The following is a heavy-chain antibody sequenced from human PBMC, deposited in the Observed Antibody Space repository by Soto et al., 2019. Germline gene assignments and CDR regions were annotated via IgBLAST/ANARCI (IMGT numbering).Heavy chain of an antibody. Sequence: GVSLRLSCTASGFTFGDYAMSWVRQAPGKGLEWVGFIRRKVYGGTTEYAASVKGRFTISRDDSKSIAYLQMNSLKTEDTAVYYCIVYSYGYGHYFDYWGQGTLVSVSS. CDR3: IVYSYGYGHYFDY. D-gene: IGHD5-18*01. CDR2: IRRKVYGGTT. J-gene: IGHJ4*02. CDR1: GFTFGDYA. V-gene: IGHV3-49*04.